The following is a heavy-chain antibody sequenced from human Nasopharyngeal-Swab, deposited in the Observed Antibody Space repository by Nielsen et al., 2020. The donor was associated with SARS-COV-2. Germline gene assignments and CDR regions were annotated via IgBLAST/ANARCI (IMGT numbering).Heavy chain of an antibody. CDR2: ISHDGSKK. V-gene: IGHV3-30*04. CDR1: GFTFSSYA. Sequence: GGSLRLSCAASGFTFSSYAMHWVRQAPGKGLEWVAVISHDGSKKYYGDSVEGRFIISRDNSKNTLYLQMNSLRAEDTAVYYCARDGSSWYEGYYCDNWGQGTLVPSPQ. D-gene: IGHD6-13*01. CDR3: ARDGSSWYEGYYCDN. J-gene: IGHJ4*02.